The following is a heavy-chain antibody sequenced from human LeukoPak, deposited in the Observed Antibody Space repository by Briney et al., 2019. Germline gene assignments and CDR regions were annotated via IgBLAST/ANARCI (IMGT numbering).Heavy chain of an antibody. CDR3: ARNAPYYDSSGYYPTHYYFDY. CDR2: IIPILGIA. D-gene: IGHD3-22*01. J-gene: IGHJ4*02. CDR1: GYTFTSYG. Sequence: SVKVSCKASGYTFTSYGISWVRQAPGQGLEWMGRIIPILGIANYAQKFQGRVTITADKSTSTAYMELSSLRSEDTAVYYCARNAPYYDSSGYYPTHYYFDYWGQGTLVTVSS. V-gene: IGHV1-69*04.